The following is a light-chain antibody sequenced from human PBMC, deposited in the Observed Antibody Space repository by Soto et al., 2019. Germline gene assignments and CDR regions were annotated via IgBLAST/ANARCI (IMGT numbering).Light chain of an antibody. J-gene: IGLJ2*01. Sequence: QSVLTQPPSVSGAPGQRVTITCTGSSSNIGAGYDVNWYQQLPGTAPKLLIYGNSNRPSGVPDRFSGSKSGTSASLAITGLQAEDEADYSCQSYYSSLSGRVFGGGTKLTVL. V-gene: IGLV1-40*01. CDR2: GNS. CDR3: QSYYSSLSGRV. CDR1: SSNIGAGYD.